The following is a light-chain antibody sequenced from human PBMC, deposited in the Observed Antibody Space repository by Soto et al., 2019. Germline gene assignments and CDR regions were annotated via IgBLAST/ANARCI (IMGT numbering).Light chain of an antibody. V-gene: IGKV3-20*01. CDR1: QTVRNNY. CDR2: DAS. CDR3: QQYGSAPRT. J-gene: IGKJ1*01. Sequence: EFVLTQSPGTLSLSPGERATLSCRASQTVRNNYLAWYQQKPGQAPRLLIYDASSRATGIPDRFSGGGSGTDFTLTISRLEAEDCAVYYCQQYGSAPRTFGQGTKVDIK.